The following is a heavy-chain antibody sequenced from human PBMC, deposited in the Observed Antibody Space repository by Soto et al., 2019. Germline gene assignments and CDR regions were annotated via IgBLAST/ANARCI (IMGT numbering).Heavy chain of an antibody. V-gene: IGHV3-11*06. J-gene: IGHJ6*02. CDR2: ISGRSGYT. D-gene: IGHD3-16*01. CDR3: ARDRGGYGPPDV. CDR1: GFTFSDSY. Sequence: QVQLLESGGGLVKPGGSLRLSCAASGFTFSDSYMSWLRQAPGKGLQWVAYISGRSGYTGYADSVKGRFTISRDNSKNSLYLQMNSLRAEDTAVYYCARDRGGYGPPDVWGQGTTVTVS.